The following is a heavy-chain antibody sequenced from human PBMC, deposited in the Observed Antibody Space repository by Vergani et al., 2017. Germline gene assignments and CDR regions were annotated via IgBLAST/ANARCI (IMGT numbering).Heavy chain of an antibody. Sequence: EVQLLESGGGLVQPGGSLRLSCAASGFTFSNYAMSWVRQAPGKGLEWVSDISGSDHNTNYADSVKGRFTISRDNSKNTLYLQMNSLRAEDTAVYYCAKWSGSSSSAYYYYYGVDVWGKGTTVTVSS. D-gene: IGHD6-6*01. CDR3: AKWSGSSSSAYYYYYGVDV. V-gene: IGHV3-23*01. J-gene: IGHJ6*04. CDR2: ISGSDHNT. CDR1: GFTFSNYA.